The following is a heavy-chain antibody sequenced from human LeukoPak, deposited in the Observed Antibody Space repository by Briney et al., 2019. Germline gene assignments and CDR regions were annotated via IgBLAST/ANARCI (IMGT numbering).Heavy chain of an antibody. V-gene: IGHV3-33*06. CDR3: AKDGYSSSSGFDY. D-gene: IGHD6-6*01. J-gene: IGHJ4*02. CDR1: GFTFSSYG. CDR2: IWCDGSNK. Sequence: QAGGSLRLSCAASGFTFSSYGMHWVRQAPGKGLEWVAVIWCDGSNKYYADSVKGRFTISRDNSKNTLYLQMNRLRAEDTAVYYCAKDGYSSSSGFDYWGQGTLVTVSS.